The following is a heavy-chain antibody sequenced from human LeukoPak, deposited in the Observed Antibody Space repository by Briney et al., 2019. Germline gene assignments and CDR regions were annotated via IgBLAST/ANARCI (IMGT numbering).Heavy chain of an antibody. D-gene: IGHD5-18*01. V-gene: IGHV4-4*07. CDR3: ARDARYSYGSYYMDV. J-gene: IGHJ6*03. CDR2: IYTSGST. CDR1: GGSISSYY. Sequence: PSETLPLTCTVSGGSISSYYWSWIRQPAGKGLEWIGHIYTSGSTNYNPSLKSRVTMSVDTSKNQFSLKLTSVTAADTAVYYCARDARYSYGSYYMDVWGKGTTVTVSS.